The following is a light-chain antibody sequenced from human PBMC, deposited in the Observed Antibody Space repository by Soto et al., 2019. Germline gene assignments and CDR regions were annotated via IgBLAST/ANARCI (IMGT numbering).Light chain of an antibody. V-gene: IGLV3-21*02. CDR2: DDS. J-gene: IGLJ1*01. Sequence: SYELTQPPSVSVAPGQTASITCGGNSIGSKTVHWYQQKPGQAPVLVVYDDSDRPSGISERFSGSNSGNTATLTIRRVEAGDEADYYCQVWDSSSDYQNVFGTGTKVTVL. CDR3: QVWDSSSDYQNV. CDR1: SIGSKT.